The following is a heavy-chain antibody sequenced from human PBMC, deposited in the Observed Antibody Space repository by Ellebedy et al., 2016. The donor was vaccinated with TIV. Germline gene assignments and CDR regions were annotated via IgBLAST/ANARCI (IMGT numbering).Heavy chain of an antibody. CDR1: GYTFTSYD. V-gene: IGHV1-8*01. Sequence: ASVKVSXXASGYTFTSYDINWVRQATGQGLEWMGWMNPNSGNTGYAQKFQGRVTMTRNTSISTAYMELSSLRSEDTAVYYCARGFLGQEGASDYWGQGTLVTVSS. J-gene: IGHJ4*02. CDR2: MNPNSGNT. CDR3: ARGFLGQEGASDY. D-gene: IGHD1-26*01.